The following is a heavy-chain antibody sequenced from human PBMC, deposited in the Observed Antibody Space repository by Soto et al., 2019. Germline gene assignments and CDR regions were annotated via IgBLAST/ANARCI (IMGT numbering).Heavy chain of an antibody. D-gene: IGHD2-2*02. V-gene: IGHV1-18*01. Sequence: ASVKVSCKASGYTFTNFGISWVRQAPGQGLEWMGWISAYNGNTNYAQNFQGRVTMTTDTSTSTAYMELSSLRSEDTAVYYCAKSATVPAAIAYWGQGTLVTVSS. J-gene: IGHJ4*02. CDR2: ISAYNGNT. CDR3: AKSATVPAAIAY. CDR1: GYTFTNFG.